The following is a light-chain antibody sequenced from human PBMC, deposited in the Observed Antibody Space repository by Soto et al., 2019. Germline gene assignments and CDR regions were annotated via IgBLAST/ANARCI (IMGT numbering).Light chain of an antibody. Sequence: DFRVTQSPSTLSASVGDRVPITCRASQGLTGWLAWYQQKPGEAPKLLIYDASSLGSGVPSRFSGSASGTEFTLIISSLQPDDSATYYCQQYRSYWTFGQGTKVDIK. CDR1: QGLTGW. V-gene: IGKV1-5*01. CDR3: QQYRSYWT. CDR2: DAS. J-gene: IGKJ1*01.